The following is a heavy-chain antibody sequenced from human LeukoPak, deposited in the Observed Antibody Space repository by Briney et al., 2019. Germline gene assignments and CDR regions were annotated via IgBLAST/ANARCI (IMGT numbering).Heavy chain of an antibody. CDR1: GFTFSSYA. CDR2: ISGSGGST. V-gene: IGHV3-23*01. Sequence: GGSLRLSCAASGFTFSSYAMSWVRQAPGKGLEWVSAISGSGGSTYYADSVKGRFTISRDNSKNTLYLQMNSLRADDTAVYYCASSIVVVTASDAFDIWGQGTMATVSS. J-gene: IGHJ3*02. D-gene: IGHD2-21*02. CDR3: ASSIVVVTASDAFDI.